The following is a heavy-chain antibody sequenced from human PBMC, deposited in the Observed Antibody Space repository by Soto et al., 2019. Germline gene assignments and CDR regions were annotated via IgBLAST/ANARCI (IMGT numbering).Heavy chain of an antibody. CDR1: GFTFSDFG. J-gene: IGHJ6*02. V-gene: IGHV3-30*18. CDR3: AKDFKVSGGHYGSLNYYYGMDV. Sequence: GGSLRLSCAASGFTFSDFGMHWVRQAPGKGLEWVAIISYDGILKYYADSVKGRFTISRDTSKGAVYLQMNSLTPEDTAVYYCAKDFKVSGGHYGSLNYYYGMDVWGQGTTVTVSS. D-gene: IGHD3-10*01. CDR2: ISYDGILK.